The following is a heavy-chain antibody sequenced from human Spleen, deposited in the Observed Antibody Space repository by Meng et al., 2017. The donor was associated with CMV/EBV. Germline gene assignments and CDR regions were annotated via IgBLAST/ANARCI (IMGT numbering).Heavy chain of an antibody. V-gene: IGHV1-2*06. CDR1: GYTYTGYY. J-gene: IGHJ5*02. CDR3: GLSTRGGFDP. Sequence: QVLIVLSVVEMRNVGAQVEVVCKASGYTYTGYYTHLVRQAPGQGLEWMVRSNPNSGGTNYAQKFQGRVTMTSDTSISTAYMELSRLRSDDTAVYYCGLSTRGGFDPWGQGTLVTVSS. CDR2: SNPNSGGT. D-gene: IGHD2-2*01.